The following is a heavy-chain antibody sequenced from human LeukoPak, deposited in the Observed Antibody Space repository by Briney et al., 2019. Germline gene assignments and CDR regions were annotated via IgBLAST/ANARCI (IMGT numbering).Heavy chain of an antibody. CDR2: INPNSGGT. Sequence: ASVKVSCKASGYTFTGYYMHWVRQAPGQGLEWMGWINPNSGGTNYAQKFQGRVTMTRDTSISTAYMELSRLRSDDTAVYYCGKDTILFGEYAFDIWGQGTMVTVSS. J-gene: IGHJ3*02. CDR3: GKDTILFGEYAFDI. V-gene: IGHV1-2*02. D-gene: IGHD3-10*01. CDR1: GYTFTGYY.